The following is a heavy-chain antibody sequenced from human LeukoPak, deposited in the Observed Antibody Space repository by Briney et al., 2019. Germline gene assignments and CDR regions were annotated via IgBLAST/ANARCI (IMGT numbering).Heavy chain of an antibody. Sequence: GGSLRLSCVVSGFTFTNHWMSWVRQAPGKGLEWVANIKQDGSEKYYVDSVEGRFTISRDNAKNSLYLQMNSLGVEDTAVYYCTRDTGLTIFGPRFDYWGQGTQVTVSS. CDR2: IKQDGSEK. J-gene: IGHJ4*02. CDR1: GFTFTNHW. V-gene: IGHV3-7*01. CDR3: TRDTGLTIFGPRFDY. D-gene: IGHD3/OR15-3a*01.